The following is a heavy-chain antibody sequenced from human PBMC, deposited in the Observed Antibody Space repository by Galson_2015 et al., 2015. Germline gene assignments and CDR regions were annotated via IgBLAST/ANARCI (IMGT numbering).Heavy chain of an antibody. CDR1: GGSVSSGSYY. Sequence: LSLTCTVSGGSVSSGSYYWTWIRQPPGKGLEWIGYIYYSGTTKYNPSLKSRVTISIDTSRNQFSLKLTSVTAADTAVYYCARAKQWLPYTFYYYGMDVWGQGTTVTVSS. CDR2: IYYSGTT. CDR3: ARAKQWLPYTFYYYGMDV. D-gene: IGHD6-19*01. V-gene: IGHV4-61*01. J-gene: IGHJ6*02.